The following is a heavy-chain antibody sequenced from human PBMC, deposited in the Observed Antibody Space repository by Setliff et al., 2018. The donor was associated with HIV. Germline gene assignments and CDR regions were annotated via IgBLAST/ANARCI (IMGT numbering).Heavy chain of an antibody. J-gene: IGHJ6*03. Sequence: GESLKISCRVSGYSFTSYWIAWVRQMPGRGLEWMGNIYPGDSETRYSPSFVGQVTFSVDKSVNTAYLQWNSLKASDTAMYYCARTGYSSSWGRFSGYYYYMDVWGKGTTVTVSS. CDR3: ARTGYSSSWGRFSGYYYYMDV. CDR2: IYPGDSET. D-gene: IGHD6-13*01. CDR1: GYSFTSYW. V-gene: IGHV5-51*01.